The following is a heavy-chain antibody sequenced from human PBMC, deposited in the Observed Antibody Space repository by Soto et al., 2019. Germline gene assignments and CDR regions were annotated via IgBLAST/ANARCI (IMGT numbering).Heavy chain of an antibody. Sequence: QGRLVQSGTEVKESGSSVRVSCKASGYSFTGHYVHWMRQAPGQGLECMGWINPGNGDTKYAQRFQGRITMTRDTSISTHDMELSALKSDDTAVYYCARDMTPYYGPGSLHGCFDYWGQGTLVTVSS. CDR2: INPGNGDT. CDR1: GYSFTGHY. CDR3: ARDMTPYYGPGSLHGCFDY. J-gene: IGHJ4*02. V-gene: IGHV1-2*02. D-gene: IGHD3-10*01.